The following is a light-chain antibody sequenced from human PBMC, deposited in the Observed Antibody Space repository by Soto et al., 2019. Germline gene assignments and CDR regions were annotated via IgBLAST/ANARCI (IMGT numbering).Light chain of an antibody. Sequence: EIVLTQSPGTLSLSPGERATLSCRASESVSTSFLAWYQHKPGQTPRLLIKATSTRATGIPDRFSGSGSGTDFALSISRLEPEDFALYSCQQYGTLPYTFGRGTKVEIK. V-gene: IGKV3-20*01. J-gene: IGKJ2*01. CDR3: QQYGTLPYT. CDR1: ESVSTSF. CDR2: ATS.